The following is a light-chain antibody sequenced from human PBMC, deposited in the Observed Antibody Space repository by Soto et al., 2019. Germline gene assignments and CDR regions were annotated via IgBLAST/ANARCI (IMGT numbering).Light chain of an antibody. V-gene: IGKV3-20*01. CDR1: QSVSGTY. J-gene: IGKJ3*01. Sequence: LVLKQSPGTLSLSPGERATLSCRASQSVSGTYLAWYQQTPGQAPRLLIYGASSRATGIPDRFSGSGSGTDFTLTISRLEPEDFTVYYCQQYGTLPTTFGPGTMVDIK. CDR3: QQYGTLPTT. CDR2: GAS.